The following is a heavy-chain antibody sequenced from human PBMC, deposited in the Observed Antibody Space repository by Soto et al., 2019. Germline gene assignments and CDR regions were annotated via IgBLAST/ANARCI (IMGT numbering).Heavy chain of an antibody. CDR2: IYATGTT. D-gene: IGHD1-1*01. V-gene: IGHV4-4*07. Sequence: SAALSLTFTASGDSISGFYWSWIRKSAGKGLEWIGRIYATGTTDYNPSLKSRVMMSVDTSKKQFSLKLRSVTAADTAVYYCVRDGTKTLRDWFDPWGQGISVTVSS. J-gene: IGHJ5*02. CDR1: GDSISGFY. CDR3: VRDGTKTLRDWFDP.